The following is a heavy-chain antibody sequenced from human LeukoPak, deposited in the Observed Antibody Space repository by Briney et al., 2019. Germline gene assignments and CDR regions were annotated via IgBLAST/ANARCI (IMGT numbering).Heavy chain of an antibody. J-gene: IGHJ6*02. CDR1: GFTFSSYA. CDR2: ISYDGSNK. CDR3: ARGGAVAADYYYYGMDV. D-gene: IGHD6-19*01. V-gene: IGHV3-30-3*01. Sequence: GGSLRLSCAASGFTFSSYAMHWVCQAPGKGLEWVAVISYDGSNKYYADSVKGRFTISRDNSKNTLYLQMNSLRAEDTAVYYCARGGAVAADYYYYGMDVWGQGTTVTVSS.